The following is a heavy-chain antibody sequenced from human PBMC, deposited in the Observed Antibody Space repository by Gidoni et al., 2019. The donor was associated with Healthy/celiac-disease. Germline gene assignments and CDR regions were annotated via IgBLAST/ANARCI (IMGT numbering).Heavy chain of an antibody. V-gene: IGHV4-34*01. CDR1: GGSFRGYY. CDR2: INHSGST. J-gene: IGHJ3*02. D-gene: IGHD6-13*01. Sequence: QVQLQQWGAGLLKPSETLSLTCAVYGGSFRGYYWSWIRQPPGKGLEWIGEINHSGSTNYNPSLKSRVTISVDTSKNQFSLKLSSVTAADTAVYYCARSTAYSSSWYRGGDAFDIWGQGTMVTVSS. CDR3: ARSTAYSSSWYRGGDAFDI.